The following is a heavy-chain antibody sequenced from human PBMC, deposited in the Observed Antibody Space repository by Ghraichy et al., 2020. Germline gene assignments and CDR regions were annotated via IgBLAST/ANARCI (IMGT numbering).Heavy chain of an antibody. D-gene: IGHD7-27*01. J-gene: IGHJ4*02. V-gene: IGHV4-39*01. CDR1: GGSLSIRSFY. CDR2: IYYSGSP. Sequence: SETLSLICTVSGGSLSIRSFYWGWIRQPPGRELEWIGSIYYSGSPYYNPSLQSRVTISVDTSKNQFSLRLTSVTAADTAAYYCARHWDYFDYWGQGILVTVSS. CDR3: ARHWDYFDY.